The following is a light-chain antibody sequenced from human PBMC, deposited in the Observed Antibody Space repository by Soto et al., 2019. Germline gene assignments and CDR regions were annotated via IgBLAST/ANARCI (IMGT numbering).Light chain of an antibody. CDR1: QSVNTNY. J-gene: IGKJ2*01. V-gene: IGKV3-20*01. CDR3: QHYGNSPMYT. Sequence: EIVLTQSPGTLSLSPGERATLSCRASQSVNTNYLAWYQQKPGQAPRLLIYAASSRATGIPDRFSGSGSGTDFTLTISRLEPEDFAVYYCQHYGNSPMYTFGQGIKLEIK. CDR2: AAS.